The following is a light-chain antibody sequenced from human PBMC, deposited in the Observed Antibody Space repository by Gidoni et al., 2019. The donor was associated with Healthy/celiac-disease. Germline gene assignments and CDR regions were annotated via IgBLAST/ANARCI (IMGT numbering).Light chain of an antibody. CDR3: QQYGSSPKT. Sequence: EIVLTQSPGTLSLSPGERATLSCRASQSVSSSYLAWYQQKPGQAPRLLIYGASSRATGIPDRFSGSVSVTDVTLTISRLEPGDFAVYYCQQYGSSPKTFXXXTKVEIK. J-gene: IGKJ1*01. CDR2: GAS. CDR1: QSVSSSY. V-gene: IGKV3-20*01.